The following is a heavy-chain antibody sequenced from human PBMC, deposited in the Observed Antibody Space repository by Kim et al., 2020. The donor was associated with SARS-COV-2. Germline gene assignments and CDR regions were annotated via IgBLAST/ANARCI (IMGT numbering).Heavy chain of an antibody. CDR1: GGTFSSYA. CDR2: IITISGTA. V-gene: IGHV1-69*13. J-gene: IGHJ6*02. CDR3: ARGARITAIVPFYYGMDV. D-gene: IGHD5-18*01. Sequence: SVEVSCKASGGTFSSYAISWVRQAPGQGLEWMGGIITISGTANYAQKFQGRVTITSDASTSTAYMELSSLRSEDTAVYYCARGARITAIVPFYYGMDVWGQGTTVTVSS.